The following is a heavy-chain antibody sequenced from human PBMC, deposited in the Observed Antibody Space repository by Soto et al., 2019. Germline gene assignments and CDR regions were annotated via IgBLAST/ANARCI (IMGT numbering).Heavy chain of an antibody. CDR1: GGTFSSYT. CDR2: IIPILGIA. V-gene: IGHV1-69*02. J-gene: IGHJ6*02. Sequence: QVQLVQSGAEVKKPGSSVKVSCKASGGTFSSYTISWVRQAPGQGLEWMGRIIPILGIANYAQKFQGSVTITADQATSTAYMEQSSLSSEETAVYYGALGGLSGYHDRSGPYYYYGMDVWGQGTTVTVSS. D-gene: IGHD3-22*01. CDR3: ALGGLSGYHDRSGPYYYYGMDV.